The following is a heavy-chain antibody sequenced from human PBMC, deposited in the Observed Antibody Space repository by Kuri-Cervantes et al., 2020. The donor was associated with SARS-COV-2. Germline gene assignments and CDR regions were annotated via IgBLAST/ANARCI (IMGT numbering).Heavy chain of an antibody. V-gene: IGHV4-30-4*01. CDR1: GGSISSGDYY. Sequence: LRLSCTVSGGSISSGDYYWSWIRQPPGKGLEWIGYIYYSGSTYYNPSLKSRVTISADTSKNQFSLKLSSVTAADTAVYYCAREPYSSGWMELWGRGTLVTVSS. CDR3: AREPYSSGWMEL. D-gene: IGHD6-19*01. CDR2: IYYSGST. J-gene: IGHJ2*01.